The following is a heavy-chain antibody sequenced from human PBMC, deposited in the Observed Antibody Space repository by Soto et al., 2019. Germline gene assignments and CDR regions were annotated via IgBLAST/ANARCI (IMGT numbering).Heavy chain of an antibody. J-gene: IGHJ4*02. CDR2: IYHSGST. CDR3: AKIEYSSGWVFDY. Sequence: SETLSLTCAVSGGSISSSNWWSWVRQPPGKGLEWIGEIYHSGSTNYNPSLKSRVTISVDKSKNQFSLKLSSVTAEDTAVYYCAKIEYSSGWVFDYWGQGTLVTVSS. D-gene: IGHD6-19*01. CDR1: GGSISSSNW. V-gene: IGHV4-4*02.